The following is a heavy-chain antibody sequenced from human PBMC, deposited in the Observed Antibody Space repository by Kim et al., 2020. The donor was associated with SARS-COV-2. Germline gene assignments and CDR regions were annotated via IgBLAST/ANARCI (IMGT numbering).Heavy chain of an antibody. D-gene: IGHD2-2*01. CDR2: ISYDGSNK. CDR1: GFTFSSYG. V-gene: IGHV3-30*18. Sequence: GGSLRLSCAASGFTFSSYGMHWVRQAPGKGLEWVAVISYDGSNKYYADSVKGRFTISRDNSKNTLYLQMNSLRAEDTAVYYCAKDWESTSCWGQGTLVTVSS. CDR3: AKDWESTSC. J-gene: IGHJ4*02.